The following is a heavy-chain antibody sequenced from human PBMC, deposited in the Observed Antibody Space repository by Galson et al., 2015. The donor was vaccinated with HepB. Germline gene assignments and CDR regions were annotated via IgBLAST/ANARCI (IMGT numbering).Heavy chain of an antibody. CDR2: INTRGGST. CDR3: ERGKHSSSWYVDYYYYGMDV. Sequence: SVKVSCKASGYTFTSYYMHWVRQAPGQGLEWMGIINTRGGSTSYAQKFQGRVTITRDTSASTAYMELSSLRSEDKAVYYCERGKHSSSWYVDYYYYGMDVWGQGTTVTVSS. D-gene: IGHD6-13*01. J-gene: IGHJ6*02. V-gene: IGHV1-46*01. CDR1: GYTFTSYY.